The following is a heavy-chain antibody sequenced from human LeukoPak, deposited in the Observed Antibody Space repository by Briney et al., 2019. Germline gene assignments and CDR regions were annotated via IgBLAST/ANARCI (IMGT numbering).Heavy chain of an antibody. Sequence: GGSLRLSCAASGFTFSSYSMNWVRQAPGKGLEWVSYISSSSSTIYYADSVKGRFTISRDNAKNSLYLQMNSLRAEDTAVYYCARGPIYYYDSSGYYWIDYWGQGTLVTVSS. CDR1: GFTFSSYS. CDR2: ISSSSSTI. D-gene: IGHD3-22*01. V-gene: IGHV3-48*01. CDR3: ARGPIYYYDSSGYYWIDY. J-gene: IGHJ4*02.